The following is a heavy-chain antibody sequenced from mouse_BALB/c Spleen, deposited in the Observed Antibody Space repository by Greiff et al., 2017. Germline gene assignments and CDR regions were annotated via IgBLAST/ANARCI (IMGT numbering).Heavy chain of an antibody. V-gene: IGHV1-18*01. CDR2: INPYNGGT. CDR1: GYSFTGYT. CDR3: ARGPIYYDYDGYAMDY. Sequence: EVQLQQSGPELVKPGASMKISCKASGYSFTGYTMNWVKQSHGKNLEWIGLINPYNGGTSYNQKFKGKATLTVDKSSSTAYMELLSLTSEDSAVYYCARGPIYYDYDGYAMDYWGQGTSVTVSS. D-gene: IGHD2-4*01. J-gene: IGHJ4*01.